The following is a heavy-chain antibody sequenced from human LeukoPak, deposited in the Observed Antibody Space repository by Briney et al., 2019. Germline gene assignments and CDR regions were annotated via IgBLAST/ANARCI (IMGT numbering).Heavy chain of an antibody. V-gene: IGHV1-69*13. CDR2: IIPIFGTS. CDR1: GGTFSTYA. CDR3: ARDDGRYFDRLGHDAFDI. J-gene: IGHJ3*02. Sequence: SVKVSCKASGGTFSTYAISWVRQAPGQGLEWMGGIIPIFGTSNYAQKFQGRVTITADESTSTAYMGLSSLRSEDTAVYYCARDDGRYFDRLGHDAFDIWGQGTLVTVSS. D-gene: IGHD3-9*01.